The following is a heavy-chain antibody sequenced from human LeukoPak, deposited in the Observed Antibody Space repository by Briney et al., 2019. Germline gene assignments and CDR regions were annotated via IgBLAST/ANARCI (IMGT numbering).Heavy chain of an antibody. CDR1: GFTFSSYA. CDR3: AKVSLRGYYYDSSGYQYYFDY. Sequence: GGSLRLSCAASGFTFSSYAMSWVRQAPGKGLEWVSAISGSGGSTYYADSVKGWFTISRDNSKNTLYLQMNSLRAEDTAVYYCAKVSLRGYYYDSSGYQYYFDYWGQGTLVTVSS. CDR2: ISGSGGST. D-gene: IGHD3-22*01. V-gene: IGHV3-23*01. J-gene: IGHJ4*02.